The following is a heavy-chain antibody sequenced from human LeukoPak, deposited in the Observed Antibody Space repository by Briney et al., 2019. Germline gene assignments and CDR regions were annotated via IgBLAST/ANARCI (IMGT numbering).Heavy chain of an antibody. D-gene: IGHD5-12*01. J-gene: IGHJ6*04. CDR3: ARGSADYSWYMDV. Sequence: GGSLRLSCAASGFTFSDSYMSWIRQAPGKGLEWISYISSGFIDIYYADSVKGRFTISRDNAKNSLYLQMNSLRAEDTAVYYCARGSADYSWYMDVWGKGTTVTVSS. V-gene: IGHV3-11*01. CDR2: ISSGFIDI. CDR1: GFTFSDSY.